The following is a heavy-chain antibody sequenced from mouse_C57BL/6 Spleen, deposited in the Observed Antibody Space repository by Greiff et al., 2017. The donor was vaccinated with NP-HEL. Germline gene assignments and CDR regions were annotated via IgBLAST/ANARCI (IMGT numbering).Heavy chain of an antibody. CDR3: ARSRVLSLDY. CDR2: INPGSGGT. V-gene: IGHV1-54*01. Sequence: QVQLQQSGAELVRPGTSVKVSCKASGYAFTNYLIEWVKQRPGQGLEWIGVINPGSGGTNYNEKCKGKATLTADKSSSTAYMQLSSLTSEDSAVYFCARSRVLSLDYWGQGTTLTVSS. CDR1: GYAFTNYL. J-gene: IGHJ2*01.